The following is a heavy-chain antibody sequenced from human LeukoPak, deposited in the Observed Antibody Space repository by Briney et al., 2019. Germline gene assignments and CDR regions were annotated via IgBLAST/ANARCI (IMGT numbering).Heavy chain of an antibody. V-gene: IGHV3-53*01. Sequence: RGSLRLSCAASGFTFSSYGMNWVRQAPGKGLEWVSVTYTGGNSYYADSVKGRFIISRDISKNTLYLQMNSLRAEDSALYYCARGGRGSAAVVAPRSFDIWGQATMVTVSS. CDR1: GFTFSSYG. J-gene: IGHJ3*02. CDR2: TYTGGNS. D-gene: IGHD3-22*01. CDR3: ARGGRGSAAVVAPRSFDI.